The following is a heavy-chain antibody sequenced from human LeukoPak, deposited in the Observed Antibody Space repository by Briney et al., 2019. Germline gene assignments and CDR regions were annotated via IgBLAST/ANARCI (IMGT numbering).Heavy chain of an antibody. J-gene: IGHJ4*02. CDR2: FDPEDGET. D-gene: IGHD3-10*01. Sequence: ASVKVSCKVSGYTLTELSMHWVRQAPGKGLEWMGDFDPEDGETIYAQKFQGRVTMTEDTSTDTAYMALSSLRSEDTAVYYCATWYYYGSGSYYKIDYWGQGTLVTVSS. CDR3: ATWYYYGSGSYYKIDY. CDR1: GYTLTELS. V-gene: IGHV1-24*01.